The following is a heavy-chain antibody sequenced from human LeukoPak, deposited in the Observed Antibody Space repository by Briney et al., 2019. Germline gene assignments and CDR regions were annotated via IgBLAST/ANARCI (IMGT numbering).Heavy chain of an antibody. J-gene: IGHJ2*01. V-gene: IGHV4-39*01. CDR2: IYYSGST. D-gene: IGHD3-3*01. CDR1: GGPISSSSYY. Sequence: KPSETLSLTCTVSGGPISSSSYYWGWIRQPPGKGLAWIGSIYYSGSTYYNPSLKSRVTISVDTSKNQFSLKLGSVTAADTAVYYCARLVGTPYYDFWSGLYWYFDLWGRGTLVTVSS. CDR3: ARLVGTPYYDFWSGLYWYFDL.